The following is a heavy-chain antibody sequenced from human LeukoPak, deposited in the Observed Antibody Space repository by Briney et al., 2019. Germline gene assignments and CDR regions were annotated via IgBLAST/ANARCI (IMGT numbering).Heavy chain of an antibody. V-gene: IGHV4-4*07. CDR3: ARGSEYSSGWYVD. D-gene: IGHD6-19*01. CDR1: GGSISSYY. Sequence: SETLSLTCTVSGGSISSYYWSWVRQPAGKGLEWIGRIYTSGNTNYNPSLKGRVTMSVDTSKNQFSLKLSSVTAADTAVYYCARGSEYSSGWYVDWGQGTLVTVSS. J-gene: IGHJ4*02. CDR2: IYTSGNT.